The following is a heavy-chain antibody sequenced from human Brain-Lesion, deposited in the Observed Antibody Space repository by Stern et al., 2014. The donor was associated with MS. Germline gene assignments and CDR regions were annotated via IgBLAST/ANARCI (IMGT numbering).Heavy chain of an antibody. CDR2: IFNSGST. J-gene: IGHJ6*02. V-gene: IGHV4-61*02. CDR1: GGSISSGGYY. D-gene: IGHD2-2*01. CDR3: ARGRVVPGFQYYATDV. Sequence: QVQLVQSGPGLVKPSQTLSLSCTVSGGSISSGGYYWSWIRQPAGKGLEWIGRIFNSGSTSYNPSLKSRGTLSIDTSKNQSSLRLNSMTAADTAVYYCARGRVVPGFQYYATDVWGQGTTVIVSS.